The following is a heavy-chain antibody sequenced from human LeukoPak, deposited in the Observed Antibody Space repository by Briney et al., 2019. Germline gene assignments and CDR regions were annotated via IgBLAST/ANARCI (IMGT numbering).Heavy chain of an antibody. CDR2: INHSGST. D-gene: IGHD3-22*01. Sequence: KPSETLSLTCAVYGGSFSGYYWSWIRQPPGKGLEWIGEINHSGSTNYNPSLKSRVTISVDTSKNQFSLKLSSVTAADTAVYYCARNYDSSGYYRDDAFDIWGQGTMVTVSS. V-gene: IGHV4-34*01. CDR1: GGSFSGYY. CDR3: ARNYDSSGYYRDDAFDI. J-gene: IGHJ3*02.